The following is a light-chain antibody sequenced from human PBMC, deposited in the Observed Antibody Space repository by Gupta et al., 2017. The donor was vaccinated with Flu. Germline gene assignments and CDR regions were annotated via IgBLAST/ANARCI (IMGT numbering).Light chain of an antibody. V-gene: IGKV1-39*01. J-gene: IGKJ4*01. CDR3: QQSYSTPLT. Sequence: DIQMTQSPSSLSASVGDRVTITCRASQGISSYLNWYQQKPGKAPKLLIYAASSLQSGVPSRFGGSGSGTDFTLTISSLQPEDFANYYCQQSYSTPLTFGGGTKVEIK. CDR1: QGISSY. CDR2: AAS.